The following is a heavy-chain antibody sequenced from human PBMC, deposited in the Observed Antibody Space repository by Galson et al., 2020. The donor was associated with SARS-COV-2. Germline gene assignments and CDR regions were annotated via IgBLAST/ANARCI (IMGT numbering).Heavy chain of an antibody. J-gene: IGHJ6*02. Sequence: GGSLRLSCAASGFTFSTYWMSWVRQAPGKGLEWVANIKPDGSETYYVDSVKGRFTISRDNARNSLYLQMNNLRAEDTAVYYCVYLGGSVPYYYYYYDMDVWGQGTTVTISS. CDR3: VYLGGSVPYYYYYYDMDV. CDR2: IKPDGSET. V-gene: IGHV3-7*01. CDR1: GFTFSTYW. D-gene: IGHD2-15*01.